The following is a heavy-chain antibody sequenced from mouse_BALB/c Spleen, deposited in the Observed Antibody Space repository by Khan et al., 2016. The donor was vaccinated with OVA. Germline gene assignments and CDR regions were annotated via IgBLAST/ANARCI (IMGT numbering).Heavy chain of an antibody. CDR1: GYSFTGYF. J-gene: IGHJ2*01. Sequence: VQLQQSGPELVKPGASVKISCKASGYSFTGYFMNWVMQSHGKSLEWIGRINPHIGETFYNPKFKGKATLTVDESSSTAHMELRSLASEDSAVYECARIYGNDIDYWGQGTTLTVSS. CDR3: ARIYGNDIDY. V-gene: IGHV1-20*02. CDR2: INPHIGET. D-gene: IGHD1-1*01.